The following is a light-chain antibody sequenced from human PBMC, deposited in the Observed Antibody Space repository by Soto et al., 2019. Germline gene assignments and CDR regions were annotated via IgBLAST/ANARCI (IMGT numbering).Light chain of an antibody. V-gene: IGKV3-15*01. CDR1: QNIYSN. J-gene: IGKJ1*01. CDR2: RAS. Sequence: ILMTQSPASLSVSPGERATLSCRASQNIYSNIAWYQQRPGQAPRLLIYRASTRATGVPARFSGSGSGTEFTLTISSLQSEDFTVYSCLQYHNLWAFGQGTKVEIK. CDR3: LQYHNLWA.